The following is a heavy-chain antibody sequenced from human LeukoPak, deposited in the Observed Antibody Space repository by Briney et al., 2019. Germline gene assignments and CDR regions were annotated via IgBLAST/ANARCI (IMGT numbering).Heavy chain of an antibody. CDR2: INPNSGGT. Sequence: ASVKVSCRASGYTFTGYYMHWVRQAPGQGLEWMGWINPNSGGTNYAQKFQGRVTMTRDASISTAYMELSRLRSDDTAVYYCARGGPPTGTPDNWGQGTLVTVSS. CDR1: GYTFTGYY. D-gene: IGHD1-1*01. V-gene: IGHV1-2*02. CDR3: ARGGPPTGTPDN. J-gene: IGHJ4*02.